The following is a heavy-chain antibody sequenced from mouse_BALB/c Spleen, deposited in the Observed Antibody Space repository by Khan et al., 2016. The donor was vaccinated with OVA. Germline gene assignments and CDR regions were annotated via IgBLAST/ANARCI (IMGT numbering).Heavy chain of an antibody. J-gene: IGHJ3*01. CDR3: ARSTYRYAFAY. CDR2: MIYTGYT. D-gene: IGHD2-14*01. Sequence: EVKLEESGPSLVKPSQTLSLTCSVTGDSITSGYWSWIRKFPGNKLEYMGYMIYTGYTDYNPSLKSRLAITRHTSTNQYFLLLNSVTTEDTATYYCARSTYRYAFAYWGQGTLVTVSA. V-gene: IGHV3-8*02. CDR1: GDSITSGY.